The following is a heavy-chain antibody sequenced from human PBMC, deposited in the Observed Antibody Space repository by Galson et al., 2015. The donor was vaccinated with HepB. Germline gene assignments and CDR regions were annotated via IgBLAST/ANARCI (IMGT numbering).Heavy chain of an antibody. CDR2: IFSTGSS. CDR1: DDSIRSHS. Sequence: ETLSLTCTVSDDSIRSHSWTWIRQPPGKGLEYIGYIFSTGSSNYNPSLKGRVTMSVDTSKNQFSLRLSSVTAADTAIYYCARDWIRDGASYYFDYWGQGTLVTVSS. J-gene: IGHJ4*02. CDR3: ARDWIRDGASYYFDY. D-gene: IGHD5-24*01. V-gene: IGHV4-59*11.